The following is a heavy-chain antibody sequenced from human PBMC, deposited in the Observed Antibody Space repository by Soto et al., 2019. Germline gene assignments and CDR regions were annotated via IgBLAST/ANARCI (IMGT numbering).Heavy chain of an antibody. CDR2: IIPILGIA. J-gene: IGHJ4*02. V-gene: IGHV1-69*04. CDR3: ARTRGSGYDEPEPYYFDH. Sequence: GASVKVSCKASGGTFSSYAISWVRQPPGQGLEWMGRIIPILGIANYAQKFQGRVTITADKSTSTAYMELSSLRSEDTAVYYCARTRGSGYDEPEPYYFDHWGQGTLVTVSS. D-gene: IGHD5-12*01. CDR1: GGTFSSYA.